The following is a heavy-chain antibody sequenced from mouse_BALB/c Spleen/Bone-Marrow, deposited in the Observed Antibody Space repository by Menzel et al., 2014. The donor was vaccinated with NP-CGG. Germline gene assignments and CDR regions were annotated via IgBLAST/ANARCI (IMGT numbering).Heavy chain of an antibody. CDR3: ARGDED. CDR1: GYTFTSYD. J-gene: IGHJ3*01. CDR2: ISPGDGRT. V-gene: IGHV1-85*01. Sequence: QVQLKQSGAELVKPGASVKLSCKASGYTFTSYDINWVRQRPEQGLEWIGWISPGDGRTKYNEKFKGRATLTTDKSSSTAYMQLSRLTSEDSAVYFCARGDEDWGQGTLVTVSA.